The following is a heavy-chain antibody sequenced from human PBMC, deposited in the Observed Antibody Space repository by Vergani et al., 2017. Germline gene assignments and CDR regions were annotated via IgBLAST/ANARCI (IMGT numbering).Heavy chain of an antibody. CDR2: IYYSGST. D-gene: IGHD6-6*01. Sequence: QVQLQESGPGLVKPSQTLSLTCTVSGGSISSGGYYWSWIRQHPGKGLEWIGYIYYSGSTNYNPSLKSRVTMSVDTSKNQFSLKLSSVTAADTAVYYCAREEYSSSPFDYWGQGTLVTVSS. CDR3: AREEYSSSPFDY. J-gene: IGHJ4*02. V-gene: IGHV4-31*03. CDR1: GGSISSGGYY.